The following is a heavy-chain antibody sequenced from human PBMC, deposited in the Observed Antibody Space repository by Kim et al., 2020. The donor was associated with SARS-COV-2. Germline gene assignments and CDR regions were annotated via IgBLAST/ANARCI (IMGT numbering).Heavy chain of an antibody. Sequence: GGSLRLSYAASGFTFSSYGMHWVRQAPGKGLEWVAVISYDGSNKYYADSVKGRFTISRDNSKNTLYLQMNSLRAEDTAVYYCAKSDGGSSSWYIAYYYGMDVWGQGTTVTVSS. J-gene: IGHJ6*02. CDR3: AKSDGGSSSWYIAYYYGMDV. CDR1: GFTFSSYG. CDR2: ISYDGSNK. V-gene: IGHV3-30*18. D-gene: IGHD6-13*01.